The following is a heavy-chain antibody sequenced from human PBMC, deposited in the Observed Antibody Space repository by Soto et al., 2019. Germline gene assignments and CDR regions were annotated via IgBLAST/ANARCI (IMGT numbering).Heavy chain of an antibody. D-gene: IGHD3-10*01. CDR3: ATHGATTMARGAMKHYYYVMDV. J-gene: IGHJ6*02. Sequence: SVKVSCKASGGIFSSFTISWVRQAPGQGLEWLGGIIPIFDTPTYAQNFQGRVTITADKSTNTVYMELSSLRSEDTAVYYCATHGATTMARGAMKHYYYVMDVWGQGTTVTVSS. CDR1: GGIFSSFT. CDR2: IIPIFDTP. V-gene: IGHV1-69*06.